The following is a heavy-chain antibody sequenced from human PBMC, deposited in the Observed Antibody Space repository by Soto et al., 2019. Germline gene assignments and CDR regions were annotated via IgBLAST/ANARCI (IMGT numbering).Heavy chain of an antibody. Sequence: QVQLVQSGAEVKKPGASVKVSCKASGYTFTSYDINWVRQATGQGLEWMGWMNPNSGNTGYAQKFQGRVTMTRNTSISTAYMEQSSLRYEDTAVYYCARERPGTTSMDVGGQGTTVTVSS. CDR1: GYTFTSYD. CDR3: ARERPGTTSMDV. J-gene: IGHJ6*02. V-gene: IGHV1-8*01. CDR2: MNPNSGNT. D-gene: IGHD1-1*01.